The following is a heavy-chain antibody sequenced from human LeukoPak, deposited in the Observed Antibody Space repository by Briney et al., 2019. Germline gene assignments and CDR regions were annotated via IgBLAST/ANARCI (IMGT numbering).Heavy chain of an antibody. V-gene: IGHV4-39*07. Sequence: KPSETLSLTCTVSGGSISSSSYYWGWIRQPPGKGLEWIGSIYYSGSTYYNPSLKSRVTISVDTSKNQFSLKLSSVTAADTAVYYCARGPIAAAGTPFDYWGQGTLVTVSS. CDR2: IYYSGST. CDR3: ARGPIAAAGTPFDY. D-gene: IGHD6-13*01. J-gene: IGHJ4*02. CDR1: GGSISSSSYY.